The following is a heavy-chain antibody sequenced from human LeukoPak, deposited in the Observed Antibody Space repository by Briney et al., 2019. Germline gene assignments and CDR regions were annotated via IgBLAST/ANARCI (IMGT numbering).Heavy chain of an antibody. V-gene: IGHV3-21*01. D-gene: IGHD2-2*01. CDR2: ISSSSSYI. CDR1: GFTFSSYS. J-gene: IGHJ4*02. CDR3: ARAKIPAAGGFDY. Sequence: PGGSLRLSCAASGFTFSSYSMNWVRQAPGKGLEWVSSISSSSSYIYYADSVKGRFTISRDNAKNSLYLQMNSLRAEDTAVYYCARAKIPAAGGFDYWGQGTLVTVSS.